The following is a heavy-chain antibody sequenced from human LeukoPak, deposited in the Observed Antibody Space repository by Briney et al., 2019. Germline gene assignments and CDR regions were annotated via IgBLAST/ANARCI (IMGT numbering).Heavy chain of an antibody. V-gene: IGHV4-39*01. CDR2: IYYTGST. Sequence: SETLSLTCSVSGASISGGTYYWGWIRQPPGNGLEWIGRIYYTGSTYDTPSLKSRVTISVDTSKNQFSLKLSSVTAADTAVYYCARRGGSGRAFDYWGQGTLVTVSS. CDR1: GASISGGTYY. J-gene: IGHJ4*02. CDR3: ARRGGSGRAFDY. D-gene: IGHD1-26*01.